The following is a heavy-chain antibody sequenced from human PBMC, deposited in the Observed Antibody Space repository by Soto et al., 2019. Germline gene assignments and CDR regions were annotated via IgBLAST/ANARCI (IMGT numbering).Heavy chain of an antibody. CDR3: ARGYCTTSSCPNPYFDY. CDR2: IYYSGST. J-gene: IGHJ4*02. V-gene: IGHV4-39*01. Sequence: SETLSLTCTVSGGSISSSSYYWGWIRQPPGKGLEWIGSIYYSGSTYYNPSLKSRVTISVDTSKNQFSLKLSSVTAADTAVYYCARGYCTTSSCPNPYFDYWGQGTLVTVSS. D-gene: IGHD2-2*01. CDR1: GGSISSSSYY.